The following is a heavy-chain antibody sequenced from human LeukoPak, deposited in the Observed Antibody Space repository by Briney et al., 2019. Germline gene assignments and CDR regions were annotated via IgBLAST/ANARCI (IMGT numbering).Heavy chain of an antibody. J-gene: IGHJ4*02. V-gene: IGHV4-4*07. CDR2: IYTSGST. CDR1: GVSISSYY. D-gene: IGHD3-22*01. Sequence: SETLSLTCTVSGVSISSYYWSWIRQPAGKGLEWIGRIYTSGSTNYNPSLKSRVTMSVDTSKNQFSLKLSSVTAADTAVYYCARGRAYYDSTGYYYWGQGTLDTVSS. CDR3: ARGRAYYDSTGYYY.